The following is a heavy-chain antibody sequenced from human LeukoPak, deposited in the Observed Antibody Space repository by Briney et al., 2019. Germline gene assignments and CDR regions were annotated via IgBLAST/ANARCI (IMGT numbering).Heavy chain of an antibody. J-gene: IGHJ3*02. CDR2: IIPIFGTA. D-gene: IGHD1-26*01. Sequence: SVKVSCKASGGTFSSYAISWVRQAPGQGLEWMGRIIPIFGTANYAQKFQGRVTITTDESTSTAYMELSSLRSEDTAVCYCARPDPRTLSGSYQYEAGAFDIWGQGTMVTVSS. V-gene: IGHV1-69*05. CDR3: ARPDPRTLSGSYQYEAGAFDI. CDR1: GGTFSSYA.